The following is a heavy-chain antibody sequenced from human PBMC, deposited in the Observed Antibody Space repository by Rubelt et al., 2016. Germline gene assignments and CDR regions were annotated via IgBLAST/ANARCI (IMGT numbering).Heavy chain of an antibody. V-gene: IGHV3-7*01. CDR2: IRQDGGEK. CDR3: ARDSPVPWFSY. Sequence: VESGGGLVKPGGSLRLSCAASGFTFSSYWMSWVRQAPGKGLEWVANIRQDGGEKYYVDSVKGRFTVSRDNTKNSLYLQMNSLRAEDTAVYYCARDSPVPWFSYWGQGTLVTVSS. CDR1: GFTFSSYW. D-gene: IGHD3-10*01. J-gene: IGHJ4*02.